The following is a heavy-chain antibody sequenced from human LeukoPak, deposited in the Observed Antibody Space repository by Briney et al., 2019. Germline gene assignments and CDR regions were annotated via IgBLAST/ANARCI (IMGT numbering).Heavy chain of an antibody. V-gene: IGHV3-23*01. Sequence: GGSLRLSCAASGFTFSSYGMSWVRQAPGKGLEWVSAISGSGGSTYYADSVKGRSTISRDNSRNTLYLQVNSLRAEDTAVYYCAKEGKLLWFGELRNSYHYFDYWGQGTLVTVSS. CDR1: GFTFSSYG. D-gene: IGHD3-10*01. J-gene: IGHJ4*02. CDR3: AKEGKLLWFGELRNSYHYFDY. CDR2: ISGSGGST.